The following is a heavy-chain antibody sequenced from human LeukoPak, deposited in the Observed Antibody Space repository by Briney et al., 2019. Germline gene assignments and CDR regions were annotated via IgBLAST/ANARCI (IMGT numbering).Heavy chain of an antibody. CDR2: ISSNSENR. V-gene: IGHV3-9*01. Sequence: GGSLRLSCAASGFTFSSYWMSWVRQAPGKGLEWVSGISSNSENRGYAESVKGRFTISRDDAKNSLFLQMNSLKTEDTALYYCAKDIGFGITMFRAMDVWGKGTTVTISS. CDR1: GFTFSSYW. D-gene: IGHD3-10*01. J-gene: IGHJ6*04. CDR3: AKDIGFGITMFRAMDV.